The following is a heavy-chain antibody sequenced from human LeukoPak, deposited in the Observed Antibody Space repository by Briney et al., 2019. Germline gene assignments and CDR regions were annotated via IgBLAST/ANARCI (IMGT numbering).Heavy chain of an antibody. Sequence: GGSLRLSCAASGFTFDNYRMSWVRQAPGEGLEWVSTVNADGGNTYYADSVKGRFTISRDNSKSTLILQMNSLRVEDTALYYCTKRVKYGGTWDHFADWGQGTLVTVSS. V-gene: IGHV3-23*01. D-gene: IGHD1-26*01. CDR2: VNADGGNT. CDR3: TKRVKYGGTWDHFAD. CDR1: GFTFDNYR. J-gene: IGHJ4*02.